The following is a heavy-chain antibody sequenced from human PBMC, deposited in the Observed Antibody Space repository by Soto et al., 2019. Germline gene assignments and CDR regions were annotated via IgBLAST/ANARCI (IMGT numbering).Heavy chain of an antibody. CDR2: IIPILGIA. CDR3: ARQAEDVVVVAAHSSYWYFDL. V-gene: IGHV1-69*02. D-gene: IGHD2-15*01. CDR1: GGTFSSYT. J-gene: IGHJ2*01. Sequence: QVQLVQSGAEVKKPGSSVKVSCKASGGTFSSYTISWVRQAPGQGLEWMGRIIPILGIANYAQKFQGRVTITANNATSTAYMELSSLRSEDTAVYYCARQAEDVVVVAAHSSYWYFDLWGRGTLVTVAS.